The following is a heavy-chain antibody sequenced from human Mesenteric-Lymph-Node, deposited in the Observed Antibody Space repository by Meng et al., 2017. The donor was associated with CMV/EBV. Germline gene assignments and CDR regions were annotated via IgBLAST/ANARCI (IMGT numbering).Heavy chain of an antibody. Sequence: GESLKISCAASGFLFSSYAMHWVRQAPGKGLEWVAVISYDGNDKYYADSVKGRLTISRDNSKNTLYLQMNSLRAEDTAVYYCGREISTLFDYWGQGTLVTVSS. CDR2: ISYDGNDK. CDR1: GFLFSSYA. CDR3: GREISTLFDY. J-gene: IGHJ4*02. V-gene: IGHV3-30*04. D-gene: IGHD2-2*01.